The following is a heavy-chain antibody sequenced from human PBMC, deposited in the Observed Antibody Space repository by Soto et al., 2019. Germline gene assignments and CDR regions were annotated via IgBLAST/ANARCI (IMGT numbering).Heavy chain of an antibody. CDR2: IKSQTDGGTT. Sequence: EVQLVESGGGLVKPGGSLRLSCVASGFVFNNAWMNWVRQAPGKGLEWVGRIKSQTDGGTTDYAAPVKGRFTISRDDSKNTIYLQMNNVRTEDTAVYYCSAPRGSTSSWDLDYWGQGTLVTVSS. D-gene: IGHD2-2*01. CDR3: SAPRGSTSSWDLDY. J-gene: IGHJ4*02. CDR1: GFVFNNAW. V-gene: IGHV3-15*05.